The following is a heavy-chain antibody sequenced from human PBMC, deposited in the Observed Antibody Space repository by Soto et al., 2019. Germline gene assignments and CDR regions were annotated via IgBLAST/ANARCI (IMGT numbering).Heavy chain of an antibody. D-gene: IGHD2-15*01. Sequence: QVPLVQSGAEVKKPGASVKVSCKASGYTFTSYGISWVRQAPGQGLEWMGWISAYNGNTNYAQKLQGRVTMTTVTSTSTAYMELRSLRSDDTAVYYCARGLGYCSGGSCYSIAEYFQHWGQGTLVTVSS. CDR1: GYTFTSYG. CDR2: ISAYNGNT. V-gene: IGHV1-18*01. J-gene: IGHJ1*01. CDR3: ARGLGYCSGGSCYSIAEYFQH.